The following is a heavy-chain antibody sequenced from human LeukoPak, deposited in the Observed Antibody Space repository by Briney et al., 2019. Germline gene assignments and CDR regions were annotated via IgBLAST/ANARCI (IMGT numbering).Heavy chain of an antibody. J-gene: IGHJ4*02. D-gene: IGHD3-10*01. CDR1: GYTFTSYG. V-gene: IGHV1-18*04. CDR3: ARTPYGSGIYYFDY. CDR2: ISAYNGNT. Sequence: GASVKVSCKASGYTFTSYGISWVRQAPGQGLEWMGWISAYNGNTNYAQKLQGRVTKTTDTSTSTAYMELRSLRSDDTAVYYCARTPYGSGIYYFDYWGQGTLVTVSS.